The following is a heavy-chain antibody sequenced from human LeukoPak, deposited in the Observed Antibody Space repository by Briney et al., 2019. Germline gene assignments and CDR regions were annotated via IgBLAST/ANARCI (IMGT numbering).Heavy chain of an antibody. Sequence: GGSLRLSCAASGFTFSSYGMHCVRQAPGKGLEWVAVIWYDGSNKYYADSVKGRFTISRDNSKNTLYLQMNSLRAEDTAVYYCARDLSWFGEFDYWGQGTLVTVSS. D-gene: IGHD3-10*01. CDR2: IWYDGSNK. CDR1: GFTFSSYG. J-gene: IGHJ4*02. CDR3: ARDLSWFGEFDY. V-gene: IGHV3-33*01.